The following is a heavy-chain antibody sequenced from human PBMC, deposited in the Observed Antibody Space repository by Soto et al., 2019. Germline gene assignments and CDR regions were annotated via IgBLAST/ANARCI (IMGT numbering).Heavy chain of an antibody. D-gene: IGHD7-27*01. CDR1: GFPFSGHW. CDR3: ASLGLTGRYNFDS. Sequence: GGSLRLSFVASGFPFSGHWMHWVRQAPGKGLAWVSRINGDGTSTAYEDSVKGRFTISRDNDKETLSLQMNSLRVEDTGVYYCASLGLTGRYNFDSWGQGTLVTVAS. J-gene: IGHJ4*02. CDR2: INGDGTST. V-gene: IGHV3-74*01.